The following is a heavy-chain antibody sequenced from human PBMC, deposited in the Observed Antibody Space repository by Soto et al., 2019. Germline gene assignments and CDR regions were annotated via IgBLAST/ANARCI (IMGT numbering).Heavy chain of an antibody. CDR2: IVVGSNST. CDR3: AARIRLGAFDI. Sequence: QLQLLQSGPEVKKPGTSVRVSCKTSGFTFTSSAVQWVRQTRGQRLEWLGWIVVGSNSTHYAPAFRVRVTITRDMSTRTAYMELITLTCEDTAVYSCAARIRLGAFDIWGRGTMVTVSA. J-gene: IGHJ3*02. V-gene: IGHV1-58*01. CDR1: GFTFTSSA. D-gene: IGHD1-1*01.